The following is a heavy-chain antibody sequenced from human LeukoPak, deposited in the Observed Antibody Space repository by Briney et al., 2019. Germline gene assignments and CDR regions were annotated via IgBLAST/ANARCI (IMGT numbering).Heavy chain of an antibody. CDR1: GYTFTSYG. Sequence: GASVKVSCKASGYTFTSYGISWVRQAPGQGLEWMGWISAYNGNTNYAQKLQGRVTMTTDTSTSTAYMELRSLRSDDTAVYYCGSLVFLGYGSGGSLFDPWGQGTLVTVSS. V-gene: IGHV1-18*01. CDR3: GSLVFLGYGSGGSLFDP. CDR2: ISAYNGNT. J-gene: IGHJ5*02. D-gene: IGHD3-10*01.